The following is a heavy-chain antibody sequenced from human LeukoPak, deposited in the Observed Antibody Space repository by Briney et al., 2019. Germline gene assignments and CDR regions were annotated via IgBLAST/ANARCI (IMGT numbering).Heavy chain of an antibody. D-gene: IGHD3-9*01. CDR2: ISSSGSTI. Sequence: PGGSLRLSCAASGSTFSSYEMNWVRQAPGKGLEWVSYISSSGSTIYYADSVKGRFTISRDNAKNSLYLQMNSLRAEDTAVYYCARGRGAYDILTGYYQPYYYYYMDVWGKGTTVTISS. V-gene: IGHV3-48*03. CDR1: GSTFSSYE. J-gene: IGHJ6*03. CDR3: ARGRGAYDILTGYYQPYYYYYMDV.